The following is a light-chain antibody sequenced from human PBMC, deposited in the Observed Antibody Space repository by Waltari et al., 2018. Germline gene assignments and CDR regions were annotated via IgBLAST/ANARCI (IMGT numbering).Light chain of an antibody. CDR1: QGVGSY. V-gene: IGKV1-9*01. J-gene: IGKJ4*01. CDR3: QQVNTFPLS. Sequence: DVQLTQSPSSLSASVGARVTITSRASQGVGSYLAWYQQKPGEAPKLLIHAASTLPSGVPSRFICSSSRTEFNITVSSLQPEDFGTYYCQQVNTFPLSFGGWTKVEI. CDR2: AAS.